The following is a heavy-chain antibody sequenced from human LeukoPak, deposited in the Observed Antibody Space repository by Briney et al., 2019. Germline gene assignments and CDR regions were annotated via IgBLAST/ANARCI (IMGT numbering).Heavy chain of an antibody. D-gene: IGHD5-24*01. J-gene: IGHJ2*01. V-gene: IGHV3-9*01. CDR3: AKDIMATRDWYFDL. Sequence: PGGSLRLSCAASGFTFSSYWMSWVRQAPGKGLEWVSGISWNSGSIGYADSVKGRFTISRDNAKNSLYLQMNSLRAEDTALYYCAKDIMATRDWYFDLWGRGTLVTVSS. CDR1: GFTFSSYW. CDR2: ISWNSGSI.